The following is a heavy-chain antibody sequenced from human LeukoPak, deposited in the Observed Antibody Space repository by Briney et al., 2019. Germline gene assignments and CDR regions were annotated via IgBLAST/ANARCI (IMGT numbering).Heavy chain of an antibody. Sequence: PGGSLRLSCAASGFRFGSDWMSWVRQAPGKGLEWVAFIRYDGSNKYYADSVKGRFTISRDNSKNTLYLQMNSLRAEDTAVYYCAKDGRYFDWLLYNYFDYWGQGTLVTVSS. CDR3: AKDGRYFDWLLYNYFDY. CDR2: IRYDGSNK. CDR1: GFRFGSDW. D-gene: IGHD3-9*01. V-gene: IGHV3-30*02. J-gene: IGHJ4*02.